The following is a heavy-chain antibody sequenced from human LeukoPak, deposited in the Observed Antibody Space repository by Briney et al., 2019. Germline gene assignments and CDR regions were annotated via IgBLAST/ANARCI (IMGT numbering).Heavy chain of an antibody. Sequence: SETLSLTCTVSGGSISTSNYYWGWIRQPPGKGLEWIGNIFYSGSTYYNPSLKSRVTISVDTSKNQFSLKLSSVTAADTAVYYCARDKAPGNTVPFFYWGQGTLVTVSS. V-gene: IGHV4-39*07. CDR2: IFYSGST. D-gene: IGHD4-17*01. CDR3: ARDKAPGNTVPFFY. CDR1: GGSISTSNYY. J-gene: IGHJ4*02.